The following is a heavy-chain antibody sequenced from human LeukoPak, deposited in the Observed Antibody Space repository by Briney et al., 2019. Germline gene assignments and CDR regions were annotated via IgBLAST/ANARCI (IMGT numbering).Heavy chain of an antibody. Sequence: PGGSLRLSCAASGFTFTSHAMSWVRQAPGKGLEWVSIISGSGDSTYYADSVKGRFTISRDNSKNTLYLQMNSLRADDTAVYYCARGGISRKYNWFDPWGQGTLVTVSS. V-gene: IGHV3-23*01. CDR3: ARGGISRKYNWFDP. CDR2: ISGSGDST. CDR1: GFTFTSHA. J-gene: IGHJ5*02.